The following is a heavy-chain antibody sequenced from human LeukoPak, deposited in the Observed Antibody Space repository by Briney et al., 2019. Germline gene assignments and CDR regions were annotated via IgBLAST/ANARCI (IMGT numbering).Heavy chain of an antibody. CDR1: GFTFSSYS. CDR3: AMYYDYVWGSYTPSPFDY. Sequence: GGSLRLSCAASGFTFSSYSMNWVRQAPGKGLEWVSSISSSSSYIYYADSVKGRFTISRDNAKNSLYLQMNSLRAEDTAVYYCAMYYDYVWGSYTPSPFDYWGQGTLVTVSS. CDR2: ISSSSSYI. V-gene: IGHV3-21*01. J-gene: IGHJ4*02. D-gene: IGHD3-16*01.